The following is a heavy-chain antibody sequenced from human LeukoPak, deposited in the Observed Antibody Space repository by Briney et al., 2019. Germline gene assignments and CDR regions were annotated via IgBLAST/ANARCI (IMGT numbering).Heavy chain of an antibody. V-gene: IGHV3-NL1*01. J-gene: IGHJ3*02. CDR1: GFTFSSYG. CDR3: AKDRRIAVAPGAFDI. CDR2: INVGGRT. D-gene: IGHD6-19*01. Sequence: GGSLRLSCAASGFTFSSYGMHWVRQAPGKGLEWVSTINVGGRTDYADSVKGRFTISRDNSKNTLYLQMNSLRAEDTAVYYCAKDRRIAVAPGAFDIWGQGTMVTVSS.